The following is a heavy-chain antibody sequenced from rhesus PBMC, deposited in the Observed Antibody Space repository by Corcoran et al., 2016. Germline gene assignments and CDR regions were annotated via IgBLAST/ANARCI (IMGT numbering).Heavy chain of an antibody. J-gene: IGHJ4*01. Sequence: QESGPGLVKPSETLSVTCAVSGGSISSSYWSWIRQAPGKGLEWIGYIHGSGSSTNYNPSLKSRVTLSVDTSKNQLSLKLSAVTTADTAVYYCARSRGDDVDYWGQGVLVTVSS. CDR2: IHGSGSST. V-gene: IGHV4-169*01. D-gene: IGHD1-14*01. CDR1: GGSISSSY. CDR3: ARSRGDDVDY.